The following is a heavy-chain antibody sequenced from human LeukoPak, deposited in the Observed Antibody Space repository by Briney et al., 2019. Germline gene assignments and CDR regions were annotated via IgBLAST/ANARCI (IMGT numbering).Heavy chain of an antibody. CDR2: INPNSGDT. J-gene: IGHJ4*02. D-gene: IGHD3-22*01. CDR3: ARATGYYDSSGYYRSFYFDY. CDR1: GYTFTDQY. Sequence: ASVTVSCKASGYTFTDQYLHWVRQAPGQGLEWMGWINPNSGDTNYAQKFQGRVTMTRDTSIRTAYMELNRLKSDDTAVYYCARATGYYDSSGYYRSFYFDYWGQGSLVTVSS. V-gene: IGHV1-2*02.